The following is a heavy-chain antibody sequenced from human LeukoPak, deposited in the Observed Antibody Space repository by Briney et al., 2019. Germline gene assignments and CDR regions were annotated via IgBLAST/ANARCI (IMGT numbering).Heavy chain of an antibody. V-gene: IGHV4-59*11. Sequence: SETLSLTCTVSGGSISSHYWSWIRQPPGKGLEWIGYIYYSGSTNYNPSLKSRVTISVDTSRNQFSLKLSSVTAADTAVYYCASLFGLWGRGTLVTVSS. J-gene: IGHJ2*01. CDR1: GGSISSHY. CDR3: ASLFGL. CDR2: IYYSGST.